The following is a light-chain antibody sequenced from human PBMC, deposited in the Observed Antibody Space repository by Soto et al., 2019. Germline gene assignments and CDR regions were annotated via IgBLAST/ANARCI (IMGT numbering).Light chain of an antibody. CDR3: QQSYGTPRS. J-gene: IGKJ2*03. Sequence: DIQMTQSPSSLSASVGDRVTISCRASQSISIYLNWYQQKPGKAPKLLIYAASSLQSGVPSRFSGGGSGTDFTLTISSLQPEDFPTYYCQQSYGTPRSFGQGPKLEIK. V-gene: IGKV1-39*01. CDR1: QSISIY. CDR2: AAS.